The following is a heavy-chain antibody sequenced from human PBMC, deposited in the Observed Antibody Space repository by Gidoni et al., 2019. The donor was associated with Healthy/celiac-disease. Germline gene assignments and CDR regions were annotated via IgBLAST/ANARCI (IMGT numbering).Heavy chain of an antibody. CDR3: AGGTY. CDR2: TNHSGSI. V-gene: IGHV4-34*01. J-gene: IGHJ4*02. Sequence: QVQLQQWGAGLLKPSETLSLTCAVYGGSFSRYYWSWISQPPGKGLEWSGETNHSGSINYNPSLKSRVTISVDTSKNQFSLKLSSVTAADTAVYYCAGGTYWGQGTLVTVSS. D-gene: IGHD3-16*01. CDR1: GGSFSRYY.